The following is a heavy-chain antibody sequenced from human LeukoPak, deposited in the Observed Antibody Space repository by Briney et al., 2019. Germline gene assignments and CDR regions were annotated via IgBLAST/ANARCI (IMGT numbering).Heavy chain of an antibody. J-gene: IGHJ4*02. D-gene: IGHD3-10*01. CDR3: ARQSDSYGSVSSSDY. CDR1: GYTFTGYY. Sequence: ASVKVSCKASGYTFTGYYIHWVRQAPGQGLEWLGWISPNTLGRNYAQNFQGRVTMTDDSSITTAYLELSSLTSDDTGVYYCARQSDSYGSVSSSDYWGQGTLVTVSS. V-gene: IGHV1-2*02. CDR2: ISPNTLGR.